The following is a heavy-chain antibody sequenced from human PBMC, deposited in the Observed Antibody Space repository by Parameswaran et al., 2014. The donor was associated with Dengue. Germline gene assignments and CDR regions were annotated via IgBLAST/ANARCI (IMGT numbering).Heavy chain of an antibody. V-gene: IGHV3-30*18. D-gene: IGHD6-19*01. Sequence: VRQAPGKGLEWVAVISYDGSNKYYADSAKGRFTISRDNSKNTLYLQMNSLRAEDTAVYYCAKDRLGAVAAPLGYWGQGTLVTVSS. J-gene: IGHJ4*02. CDR3: AKDRLGAVAAPLGY. CDR2: ISYDGSNK.